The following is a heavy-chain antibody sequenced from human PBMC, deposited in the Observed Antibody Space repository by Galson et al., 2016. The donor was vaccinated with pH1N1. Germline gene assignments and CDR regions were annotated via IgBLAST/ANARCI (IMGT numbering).Heavy chain of an antibody. D-gene: IGHD1-14*01. V-gene: IGHV3-48*03. CDR3: ARRYFDS. CDR1: GFAFSSYE. J-gene: IGHJ4*02. Sequence: SLRLSCAASGFAFSSYEMNWVRQAPGKGLEWVSHISRSGSTIHYADSVKGRFTVSRDNAKSSLFLQMNSLTSEDTAVYYCARRYFDSWGQGTLVTVSS. CDR2: ISRSGSTI.